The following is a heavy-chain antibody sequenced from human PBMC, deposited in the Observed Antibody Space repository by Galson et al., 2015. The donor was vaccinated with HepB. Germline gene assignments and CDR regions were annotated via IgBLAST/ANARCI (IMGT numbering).Heavy chain of an antibody. CDR3: ASNLKIRLKVFGLVY. D-gene: IGHD3-3*01. V-gene: IGHV1-24*01. Sequence: SVKVSCRVSGYTLTELSIHWVRQAPGEGLEWMGGFDPKDGETFYAQKFQGRVTMTEDTSTAYMELSSLTSEDTAVYFCASNLKIRLKVFGLVYWGQGTLVTVSS. J-gene: IGHJ4*02. CDR1: GYTLTELS. CDR2: FDPKDGET.